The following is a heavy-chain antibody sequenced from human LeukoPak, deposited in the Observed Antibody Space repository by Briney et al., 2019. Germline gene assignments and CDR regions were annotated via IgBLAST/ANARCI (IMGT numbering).Heavy chain of an antibody. V-gene: IGHV1-46*01. CDR2: INPSGGST. D-gene: IGHD1-26*01. CDR1: GYTFTTYA. J-gene: IGHJ6*03. CDR3: ARGGSAPLWYYYYMDV. Sequence: ASVKVSCKASGYTFTTYAMNWVRQAPGQGLEWMGIINPSGGSTSYAQKFQGRVTMTRDMSTSTVYMELSGLRSEDTAVYYCARGGSAPLWYYYYMDVWGKGTTVTVSS.